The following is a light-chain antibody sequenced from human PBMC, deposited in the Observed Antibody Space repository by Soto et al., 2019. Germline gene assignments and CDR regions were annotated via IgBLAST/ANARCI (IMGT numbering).Light chain of an antibody. J-gene: IGKJ4*01. CDR3: QQFGGSPT. Sequence: EIVLTQSPGTLSLSPGERATLSCRASQSVSSSYLAWYQQKPGQAPRLLIYGASSRATGIPDRFSGSESGTDFTLTISRLEPEDFAVYYCQQFGGSPTFGRGTKVDIK. CDR2: GAS. V-gene: IGKV3-20*01. CDR1: QSVSSSY.